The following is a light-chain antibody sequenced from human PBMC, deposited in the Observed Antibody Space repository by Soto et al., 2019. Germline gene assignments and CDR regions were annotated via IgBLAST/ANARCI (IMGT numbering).Light chain of an antibody. CDR2: DAS. Sequence: EIVLTQSPATLSLSPGERATLSCRASQSVSSYLAWYQQKPGQAPRLLIYDASNRATGIPARFSGSGSGTDFTLTISSLEPDDFAVYYCQQRSDWPSTFFGGTKVQIK. CDR3: QQRSDWPST. V-gene: IGKV3-11*01. CDR1: QSVSSY. J-gene: IGKJ4*01.